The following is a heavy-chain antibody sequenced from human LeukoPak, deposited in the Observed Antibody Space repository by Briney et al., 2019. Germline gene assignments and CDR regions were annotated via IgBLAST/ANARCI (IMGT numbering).Heavy chain of an antibody. CDR3: ARRTTRYYYDSSGYYRWFDP. Sequence: SGTLSLTCAVSGGSISSSNRWSWVRQPPGKGLEWIGEIYHSGSTNYNPSLKSRVTISVDTSKNQFSLKLSSVTAADTAVYYCARRTTRYYYDSSGYYRWFDPWGQGTLVTVSS. D-gene: IGHD3-22*01. CDR1: GGSISSSNR. V-gene: IGHV4-4*02. CDR2: IYHSGST. J-gene: IGHJ5*02.